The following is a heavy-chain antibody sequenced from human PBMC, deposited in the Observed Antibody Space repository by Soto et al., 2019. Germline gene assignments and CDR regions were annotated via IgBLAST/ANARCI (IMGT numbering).Heavy chain of an antibody. CDR2: ISGSGGST. J-gene: IGHJ5*02. CDR1: GFTFSSYA. D-gene: IGHD5-18*01. CDR3: AKDPKSWIQHWYWFDP. V-gene: IGHV3-23*01. Sequence: GSLRLSCAASGFTFSSYAMSWVRQAPGKGLEWVSAISGSGGSTYYADSVKGRFTISRDNSKNTLYLQMNSLRAEDTAVYYCAKDPKSWIQHWYWFDPWGQGNLVTVSS.